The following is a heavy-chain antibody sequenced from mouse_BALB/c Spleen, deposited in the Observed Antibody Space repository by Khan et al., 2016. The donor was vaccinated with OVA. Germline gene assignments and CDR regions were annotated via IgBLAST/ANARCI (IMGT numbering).Heavy chain of an antibody. CDR3: ARYSPYAIDN. CDR2: IRNKANMYTT. V-gene: IGHV7-3*02. CDR1: GFTFTDYY. J-gene: IGHJ4*01. Sequence: EVQLQEAGGGLVQPGGSLRLSCATSGFTFTDYYMSWVRQPPGKALEWWGFIRNKANMYTTEYSASVKGRFTIYRDNSHSIFYLQMNTLRSRDSATYYCARYSPYAIDNWGQGTSVTVSS.